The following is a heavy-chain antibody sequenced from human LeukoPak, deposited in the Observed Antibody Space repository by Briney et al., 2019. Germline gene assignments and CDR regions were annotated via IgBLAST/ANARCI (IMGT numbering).Heavy chain of an antibody. D-gene: IGHD3-16*01. J-gene: IGHJ4*02. V-gene: IGHV5-51*01. Sequence: GESLKISCKGSGYSCSSYWIGWVRQMPGKGPEWMVIIYPGDSDIKYSPSFEGQVTISADKSNSTAYLQWSSLEASDTAMYYCARRSSSGGYYFDYWGQGTLVTVSS. CDR2: IYPGDSDI. CDR1: GYSCSSYW. CDR3: ARRSSSGGYYFDY.